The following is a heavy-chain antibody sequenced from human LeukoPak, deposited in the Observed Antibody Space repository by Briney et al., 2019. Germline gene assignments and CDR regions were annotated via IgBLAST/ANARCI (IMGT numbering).Heavy chain of an antibody. CDR2: IYSGGST. V-gene: IGHV3-53*01. CDR1: GFTVSSNY. Sequence: GGSLRLSCAASGFTVSSNYMSWVRQAPGKGLEWVSVIYSGGSTYYADSVKGRFTISRHNSKNTLYLQMNSLRAEDTAVYYCARDFPPSVITTGYYYYGMDVWGQGTTVTVSS. D-gene: IGHD3-22*01. J-gene: IGHJ6*02. CDR3: ARDFPPSVITTGYYYYGMDV.